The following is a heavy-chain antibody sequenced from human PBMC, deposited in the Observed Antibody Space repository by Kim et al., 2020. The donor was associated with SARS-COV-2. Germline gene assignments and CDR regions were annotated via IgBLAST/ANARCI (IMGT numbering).Heavy chain of an antibody. CDR3: ARLRVVPAAIGDYYYYMDV. CDR2: IYYSGST. D-gene: IGHD2-2*02. J-gene: IGHJ6*03. CDR1: GGSISSYY. V-gene: IGHV4-59*08. Sequence: SETLSLTCTVSGGSISSYYWSWIRQPPGKGLEWIGYIYYSGSTNYNPSLNSRVTISVDTSKNQFSLKLSSVTAADTAVYYCARLRVVPAAIGDYYYYMDV.